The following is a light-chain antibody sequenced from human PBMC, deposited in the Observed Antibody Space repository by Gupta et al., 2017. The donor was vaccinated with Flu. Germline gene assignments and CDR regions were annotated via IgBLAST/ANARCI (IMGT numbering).Light chain of an antibody. Sequence: NSCMSSQSLLHGNGYNYVDWYLQKPEQSPQLLIYLGSNRASGVPDRFSGSGSGTDFTLKISRVEAEDARVYYCMQSRQTFTFGPGTKVDIK. V-gene: IGKV2-28*01. CDR2: LGS. CDR1: QSLLHGNGYNY. J-gene: IGKJ3*01. CDR3: MQSRQTFT.